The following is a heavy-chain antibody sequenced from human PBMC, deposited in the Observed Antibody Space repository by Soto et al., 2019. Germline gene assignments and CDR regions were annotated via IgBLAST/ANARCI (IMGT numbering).Heavy chain of an antibody. CDR2: ISSSSSYI. D-gene: IGHD6-6*01. J-gene: IGHJ3*02. CDR1: GFTFSSYS. CDR3: ALGSRSSSPDAFDI. V-gene: IGHV3-21*01. Sequence: GGSLRLSCAASGFTFSSYSMNWVRQAPGKGLEWVSSISSSSSYIYYADSVKGRFTISGDNAKNSMYRQMNSLRAEDTAVYYCALGSRSSSPDAFDIWGQGTMVTVSS.